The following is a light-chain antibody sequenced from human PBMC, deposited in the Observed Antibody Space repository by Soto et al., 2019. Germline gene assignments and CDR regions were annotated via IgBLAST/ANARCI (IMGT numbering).Light chain of an antibody. CDR2: EVS. CDR3: ISYTGTSTWV. J-gene: IGLJ3*02. CDR1: SSDVGSYDH. V-gene: IGLV2-14*01. Sequence: QSVLTQPASVSGSPGQSITISCSGTSSDVGSYDHVAWYQQFPGKTPKLMIYEVSNRPSGVSSRFSGSKSGNTASLTISGLQAEDEADYYCISYTGTSTWVFGGGTKLTVL.